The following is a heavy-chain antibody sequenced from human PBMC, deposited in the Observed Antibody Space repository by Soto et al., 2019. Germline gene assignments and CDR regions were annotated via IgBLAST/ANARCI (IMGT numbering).Heavy chain of an antibody. CDR2: VHYSGST. D-gene: IGHD6-6*01. CDR1: GGSISSHY. Sequence: SETLSLTCVVSGGSISSHYWSWIRQPPGSGLGWIGFVHYSGSTNYSPSLKSRVTMSVDTSKNQFFLNLTSVTAADTALYFCARRDYSTSSLGPFDYWGQGILVTVSS. V-gene: IGHV4-59*11. J-gene: IGHJ4*02. CDR3: ARRDYSTSSLGPFDY.